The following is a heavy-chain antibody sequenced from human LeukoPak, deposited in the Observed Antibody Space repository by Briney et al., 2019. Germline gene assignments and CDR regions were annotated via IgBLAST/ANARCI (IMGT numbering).Heavy chain of an antibody. V-gene: IGHV4-39*07. CDR1: GGSISSSSYY. J-gene: IGHJ3*02. Sequence: SEALSLTCTVSGGSISSSSYYWGWIRQPPGKGLEWIGSIYYSGSTYYNPSLKSRVTISIDTSKNQFSLKVNSVTAADTAVYYRARDLTGINKAFDIWGQGTMVTVSS. CDR2: IYYSGST. D-gene: IGHD1-14*01. CDR3: ARDLTGINKAFDI.